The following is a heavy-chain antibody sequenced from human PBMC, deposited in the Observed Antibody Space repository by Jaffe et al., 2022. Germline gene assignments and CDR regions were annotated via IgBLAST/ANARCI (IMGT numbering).Heavy chain of an antibody. CDR3: ASHAGGSIAARPGALGAFDI. J-gene: IGHJ3*02. D-gene: IGHD6-6*01. CDR2: INAGNGNT. V-gene: IGHV1-3*01. Sequence: QVQLVQSGAEVKKPGASVKVSCKASGYTFTSYAMHWVRQAPGQRLEWMGWINAGNGNTKYSQKFQGRVTITRDTSASTAYMELSSLRSEDTAVYYCASHAGGSIAARPGALGAFDIWGQGTMVTVSS. CDR1: GYTFTSYA.